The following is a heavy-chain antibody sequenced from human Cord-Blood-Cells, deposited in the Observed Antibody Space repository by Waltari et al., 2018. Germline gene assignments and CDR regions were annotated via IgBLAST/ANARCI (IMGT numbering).Heavy chain of an antibody. Sequence: QVQLQESGPGLVKPSETLSLTCTVSGGSISSYYRRWIRQPPGKGLEWIGYIYYSGSTNYNPSLKSRVTISVDTSKNQFSLKLSSVTAADTAVYYCARGRSWYAFDIWGQGTMVTVSS. J-gene: IGHJ3*02. D-gene: IGHD6-13*01. CDR3: ARGRSWYAFDI. V-gene: IGHV4-59*01. CDR2: IYYSGST. CDR1: GGSISSYY.